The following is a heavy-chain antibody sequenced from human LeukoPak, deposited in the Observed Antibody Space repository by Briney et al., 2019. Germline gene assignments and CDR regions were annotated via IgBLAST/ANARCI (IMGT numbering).Heavy chain of an antibody. CDR2: ISSSSSYI. CDR1: GFTFSSYS. Sequence: GGSLRLSCAASGFTFSSYSMNWVRQAPGKGLEWVSSISSSSSYIYHADSVKGRFTISRDNAKNSLYLQMNSLRAEDTAVYYCAGGNTAMPSWGQGTLVTVSS. J-gene: IGHJ4*02. V-gene: IGHV3-21*01. CDR3: AGGNTAMPS. D-gene: IGHD5-18*01.